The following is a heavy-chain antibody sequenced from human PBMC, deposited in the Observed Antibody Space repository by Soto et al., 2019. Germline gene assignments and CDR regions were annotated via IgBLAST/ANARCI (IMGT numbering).Heavy chain of an antibody. Sequence: SVKLCCKACGGGFSSYAISWVRQAPGQGLEWMGGIIPIFGTANYAQKFQGRVTITADESTSTAYMELSSLRSEDTAVYYCARDSSPDYYYYYGMDVWGQGTTVTVSS. CDR1: GGGFSSYA. CDR3: ARDSSPDYYYYYGMDV. J-gene: IGHJ6*02. CDR2: IIPIFGTA. V-gene: IGHV1-69*01.